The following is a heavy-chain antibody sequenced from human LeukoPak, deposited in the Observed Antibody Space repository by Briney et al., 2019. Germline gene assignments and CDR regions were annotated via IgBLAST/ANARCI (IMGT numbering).Heavy chain of an antibody. CDR1: GYTFTSYD. V-gene: IGHV1-8*01. CDR2: MNPNSGNT. D-gene: IGHD3-22*01. Sequence: ASVKVSCKASGYTFTSYDINWVRQATGQGLEWRGWMNPNSGNTGYAQKFQGGVTMTNNPSISTAYMELSSLRSEETAVYYCARGKIGKGGPRWFDPWGQGTLVTVSS. J-gene: IGHJ5*02. CDR3: ARGKIGKGGPRWFDP.